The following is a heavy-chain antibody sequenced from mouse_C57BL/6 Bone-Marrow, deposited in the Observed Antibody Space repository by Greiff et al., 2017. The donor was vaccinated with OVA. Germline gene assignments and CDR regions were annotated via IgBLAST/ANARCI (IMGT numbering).Heavy chain of an antibody. CDR3: KGGGYDWYFDY. CDR1: GFTFSDAW. V-gene: IGHV6-6*01. J-gene: IGHJ2*01. D-gene: IGHD2-2*01. CDR2: IRHKANNHAT. Sequence: EVLLEESGGGLVQPGGSMKLSCAASGFTFSDAWMDWVRQSPEKGLEWVAEIRHKANNHATYYAESGKGTFTISRDDSKSSVYLQINSLRAEDTGNYYGKGGGYDWYFDYWGQGTTLTVSS.